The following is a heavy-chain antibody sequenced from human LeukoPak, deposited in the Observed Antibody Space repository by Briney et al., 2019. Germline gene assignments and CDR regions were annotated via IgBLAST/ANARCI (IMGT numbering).Heavy chain of an antibody. V-gene: IGHV3-74*01. J-gene: IGHJ4*02. CDR2: INSDGSST. Sequence: GGSLRLSCAASGFTFSRNWMHWVRQAPGKGLVWVSCINSDGSSTSYADSVKGRFTISRDNAKNTLYQQMNSLRAEDTAVYYCARPTYYYDALFDYWGQGTLVTVSS. D-gene: IGHD3-22*01. CDR3: ARPTYYYDALFDY. CDR1: GFTFSRNW.